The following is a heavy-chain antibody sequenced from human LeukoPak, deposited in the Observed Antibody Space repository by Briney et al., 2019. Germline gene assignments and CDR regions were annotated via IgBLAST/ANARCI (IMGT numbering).Heavy chain of an antibody. CDR2: IYYSGST. CDR1: GGSISSYY. D-gene: IGHD3-16*01. V-gene: IGHV4-59*08. CDR3: ARKGVSDLYYFDS. J-gene: IGHJ4*02. Sequence: SETLSLTCTVSGGSISSYYWSWIRQPPGKGLEWMGNIYYSGSTNYNSSLKSRVTISVDTSKNQISLKLRSVAAADTAVYYCARKGVSDLYYFDSWGQGTLVTVSS.